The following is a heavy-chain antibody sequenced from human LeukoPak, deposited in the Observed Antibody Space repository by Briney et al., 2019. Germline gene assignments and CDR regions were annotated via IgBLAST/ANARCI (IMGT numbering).Heavy chain of an antibody. CDR2: INPNSGGT. J-gene: IGHJ4*02. CDR3: ARSGPEGATNGYY. Sequence: ASVKVSCKASGYTFTGYYMHWVRQAPGQGLEWMGWINPNSGGTNYAQKFQGRVTMTRDTSISTAYMELSRLTSDDTAVYYCARSGPEGATNGYYWGQGTLVTVSS. CDR1: GYTFTGYY. V-gene: IGHV1-2*02. D-gene: IGHD1-26*01.